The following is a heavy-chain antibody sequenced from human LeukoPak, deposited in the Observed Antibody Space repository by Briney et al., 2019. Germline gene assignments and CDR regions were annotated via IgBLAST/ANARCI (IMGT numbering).Heavy chain of an antibody. D-gene: IGHD4-17*01. V-gene: IGHV4-30-4*01. CDR2: IYYSGST. Sequence: PSETLSLTCTVSGGSISSGDYYWSWIRQPPGKGLEWIGYIYYSGSTYYNPSLKSRVTISVDTSKNQFSLKLSSVTAADTAVYYCARGRGHGDGLPNWFDPWGQGTLVTVSS. CDR1: GGSISSGDYY. J-gene: IGHJ5*02. CDR3: ARGRGHGDGLPNWFDP.